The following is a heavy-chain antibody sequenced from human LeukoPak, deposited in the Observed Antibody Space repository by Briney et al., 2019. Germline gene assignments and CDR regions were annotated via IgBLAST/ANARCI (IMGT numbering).Heavy chain of an antibody. Sequence: SETLSLTCTVSGGSLSSSSYYWGWVRQPPGKGLEWVGSIYYSGSTYYNPSLTSRVTISLDTSKNQFSLKLSSVTAADTAVYYCARRLEQWLAPFDPWGQGTLVTVSS. V-gene: IGHV4-39*01. CDR2: IYYSGST. CDR1: GGSLSSSSYY. J-gene: IGHJ5*02. CDR3: ARRLEQWLAPFDP. D-gene: IGHD6-19*01.